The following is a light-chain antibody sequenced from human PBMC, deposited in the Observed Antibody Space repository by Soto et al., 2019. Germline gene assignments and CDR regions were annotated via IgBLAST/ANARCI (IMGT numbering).Light chain of an antibody. CDR3: KTWGTGIHVV. V-gene: IGLV4-69*01. Sequence: QLVLTQSPSASASLGASVKLTCTLSSGHSSYAIAWHQQQPEKGPRYLMKLNSDGSHSKGDGIPDRFSGSSSGAERYLIITSLQPEDEADYNCKTWGTGIHVVFGGGTKLTVL. J-gene: IGLJ2*01. CDR2: LNSDGSH. CDR1: SGHSSYA.